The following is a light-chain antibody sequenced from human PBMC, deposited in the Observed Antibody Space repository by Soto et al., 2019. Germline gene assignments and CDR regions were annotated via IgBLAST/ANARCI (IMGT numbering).Light chain of an antibody. CDR3: QQTYSSPPIT. Sequence: EIQMNQSPSTLSASVGDRVTITCRASESISRYLNWYQQKPGTAPKLLIYTTSSLQSGVPSRFSGSGSGTDFTLTISSLQPEDFGTYYCQQTYSSPPITFGQGRRLEVK. CDR1: ESISRY. J-gene: IGKJ5*01. V-gene: IGKV1-39*01. CDR2: TTS.